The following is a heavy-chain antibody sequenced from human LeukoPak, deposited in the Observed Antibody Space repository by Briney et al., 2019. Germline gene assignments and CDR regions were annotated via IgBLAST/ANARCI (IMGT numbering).Heavy chain of an antibody. J-gene: IGHJ3*02. CDR1: GSISSYY. CDR2: IYTSGST. V-gene: IGHV4-4*09. Sequence: SETLSLTCTVSGSISSYYLSWIRQPPGKGLEWIGYIYTSGSTNYNPSLKSRVTISVDTSKNQFSLDLSSVTAADTAVYYCARQKCTSTSCLTKNAFDIWGQGTVVTVSS. CDR3: ARQKCTSTSCLTKNAFDI. D-gene: IGHD2-2*01.